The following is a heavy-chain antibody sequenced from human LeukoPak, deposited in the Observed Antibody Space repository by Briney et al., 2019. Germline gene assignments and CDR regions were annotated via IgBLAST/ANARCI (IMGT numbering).Heavy chain of an antibody. D-gene: IGHD3-10*01. CDR2: MNSNSGNT. CDR3: ARGRGGTVVRGYLDY. Sequence: ASVKVSCKASGYTFTNYDIMWVRQATGQGPEWMGWMNSNSGNTGSAQKFQGRVTMTRGTSINTAYMELHSLTSEDTAVYYCARGRGGTVVRGYLDYWGQGTLVTVSS. J-gene: IGHJ4*02. CDR1: GYTFTNYD. V-gene: IGHV1-8*01.